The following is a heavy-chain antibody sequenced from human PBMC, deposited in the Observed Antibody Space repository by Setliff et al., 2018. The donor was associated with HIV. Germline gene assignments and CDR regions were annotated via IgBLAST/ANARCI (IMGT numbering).Heavy chain of an antibody. V-gene: IGHV4-39*01. CDR2: IFYSGSA. CDR3: ARLKLSGVIDY. CDR1: GGAFNTSSSY. D-gene: IGHD2-8*01. Sequence: SETLSLTCTVSGGAFNTSSSYWGWIRQPPGKGLEYIGGIFYSGSAYYNPSLKSRVTISVDTSKNQLSLKLSSVTAADTAVDYCARLKLSGVIDYWGQGTLVSVSS. J-gene: IGHJ4*02.